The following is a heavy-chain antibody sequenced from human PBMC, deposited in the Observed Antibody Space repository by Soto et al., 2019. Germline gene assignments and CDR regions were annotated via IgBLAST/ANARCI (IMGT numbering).Heavy chain of an antibody. CDR1: GGSVSSGSYY. CDR2: VYHSGST. Sequence: SEPLSLTCTVSGGSVSSGSYYWSWIRQPPGKGLEWIGTVYHSGSTYYNPSLKSRVTISVDTSRNQLSLRLSSVTAADTAMYYCARATALLSFDPWGQGTLVTAPQ. V-gene: IGHV4-39*07. CDR3: ARATALLSFDP. J-gene: IGHJ5*02. D-gene: IGHD5-18*01.